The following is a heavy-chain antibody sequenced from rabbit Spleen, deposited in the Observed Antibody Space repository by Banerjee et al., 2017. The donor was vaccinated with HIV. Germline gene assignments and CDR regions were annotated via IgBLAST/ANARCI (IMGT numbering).Heavy chain of an antibody. CDR3: ARDWRYDDYNL. Sequence: QSLEESGGDLVKPGASLTLTCTASGFTFSSSYWICWVRQAPGKGLEWIACIDGGSSGSTYYASWAKGRFTISKTSSTTVTLQMTSLTAADTATYFCARDWRYDDYNLWGPGTLVTVS. CDR2: IDGGSSGST. CDR1: GFTFSSSYW. V-gene: IGHV1S40*01. J-gene: IGHJ4*01. D-gene: IGHD2-1*01.